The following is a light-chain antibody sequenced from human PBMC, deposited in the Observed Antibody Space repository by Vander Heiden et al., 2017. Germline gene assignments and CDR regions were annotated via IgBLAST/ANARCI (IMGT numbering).Light chain of an antibody. CDR1: SSDVGNYNR. CDR2: EVS. Sequence: QSALTQPPSVSGSPGQSVTISCTGTSSDVGNYNRVSWFQQPPGTAPKRMIFEVSNRPSGVPDRFAGSKSANTASLTISGLQAEDEADYYCSSYTDSSTWVFGGGTKLTVL. CDR3: SSYTDSSTWV. J-gene: IGLJ3*02. V-gene: IGLV2-18*02.